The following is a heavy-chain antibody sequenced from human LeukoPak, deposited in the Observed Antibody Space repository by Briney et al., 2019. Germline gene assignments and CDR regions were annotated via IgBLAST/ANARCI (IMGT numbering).Heavy chain of an antibody. Sequence: GASVKVSCKASGYTFTSYDINWVRQATGQGLEWMGWMNPNSGNTGYAQKFQGRVTMTRNTSISTAYMELSSLRSEDTAVYYCARGHEHRYCSGGSCYPAFDYWGQGTLVTVSS. J-gene: IGHJ4*02. CDR3: ARGHEHRYCSGGSCYPAFDY. V-gene: IGHV1-8*01. CDR1: GYTFTSYD. CDR2: MNPNSGNT. D-gene: IGHD2-15*01.